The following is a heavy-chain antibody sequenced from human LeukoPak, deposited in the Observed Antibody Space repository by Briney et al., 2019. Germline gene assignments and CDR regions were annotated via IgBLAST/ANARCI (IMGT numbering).Heavy chain of an antibody. D-gene: IGHD2-15*01. V-gene: IGHV3-13*04. Sequence: GGSLRLSCSASGFTFSTYDMHWVRQAPGKGLEWVSGINPAGDTYYPGSVEGRFTISREDAKNSFYLQMNSLRAGDTAVYYCARGDCTGGSCSSMDVWGQGTTVTVSS. CDR3: ARGDCTGGSCSSMDV. J-gene: IGHJ6*02. CDR2: INPAGDT. CDR1: GFTFSTYD.